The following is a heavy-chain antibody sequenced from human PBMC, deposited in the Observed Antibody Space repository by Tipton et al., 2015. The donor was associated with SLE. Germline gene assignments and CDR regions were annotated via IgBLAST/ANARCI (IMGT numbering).Heavy chain of an antibody. D-gene: IGHD1-26*01. J-gene: IGHJ5*02. CDR2: IFYTGST. CDR1: GASINSYY. Sequence: TLSLTCTVSGASINSYYWTWIRQPPGKGLEWIGSIFYTGSTNYSPSLKSRVTMSVDRAENHFSLKLRSVTAADTAVYYCARHAGGVGATPWGQGTLVSVSS. CDR3: ARHAGGVGATP. V-gene: IGHV4-59*08.